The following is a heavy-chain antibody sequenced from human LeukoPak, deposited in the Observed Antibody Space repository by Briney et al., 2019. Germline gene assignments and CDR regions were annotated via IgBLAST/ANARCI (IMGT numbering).Heavy chain of an antibody. D-gene: IGHD2-8*01. CDR1: GGSFSGYY. J-gene: IGHJ4*02. CDR3: ARSGIEDVVLMVYAHFDY. Sequence: SETLSLTCAVYGGSFSGYYWSLIRQPPGKGLEWIGEINHSGSTNYNPSLKSRVTISVDTSKNQFSLKLSSVTAADTAVYYCARSGIEDVVLMVYAHFDYWGQGTLVTVSS. CDR2: INHSGST. V-gene: IGHV4-34*01.